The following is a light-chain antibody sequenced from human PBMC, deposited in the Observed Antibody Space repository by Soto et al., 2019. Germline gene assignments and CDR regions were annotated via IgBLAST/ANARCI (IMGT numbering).Light chain of an antibody. Sequence: EIVLTQSPATLSLSPGERATLSCRASQSVSSYLAWYQQKPGQAPRLLIYDASNRATGIPARFSGSGSGTDFTLSISSLEPEECAVYYCQQRSNWPLSFGGGSKGGFK. CDR1: QSVSSY. J-gene: IGKJ4*01. CDR2: DAS. CDR3: QQRSNWPLS. V-gene: IGKV3-11*01.